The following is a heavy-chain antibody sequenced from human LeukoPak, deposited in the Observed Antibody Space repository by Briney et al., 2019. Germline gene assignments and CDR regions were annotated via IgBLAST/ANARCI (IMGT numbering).Heavy chain of an antibody. CDR3: ARRGQYCSSTSCYPFDY. D-gene: IGHD2-2*01. CDR2: IYYSGST. CDR1: GDSVSRSDSY. V-gene: IGHV4-39*01. Sequence: SETLSLTCSVSGDSVSRSDSYWHWIRQPPGKGLEWIGTIYYSGSTYYNPSLKSRVTISVDTSKNQFSLKLSSVTAADTAVYYCARRGQYCSSTSCYPFDYWGQGTLVTVSS. J-gene: IGHJ4*02.